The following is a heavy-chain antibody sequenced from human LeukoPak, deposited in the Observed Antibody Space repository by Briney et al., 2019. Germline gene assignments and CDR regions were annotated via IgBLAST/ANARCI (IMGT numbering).Heavy chain of an antibody. CDR3: PKGSSFDY. J-gene: IGHJ4*02. V-gene: IGHV3-23*01. CDR2: ISGNSGST. D-gene: IGHD3-16*02. CDR1: GFTFSTYE. Sequence: GGSLRLSCAASGFTFSTYEMSWGRQAPGKGLEWVSTISGNSGSTYYADSVKGRFSISRDNSKNTLYLQMNSLRADDTAVYYCPKGSSFDYWGQGTPSPSPQ.